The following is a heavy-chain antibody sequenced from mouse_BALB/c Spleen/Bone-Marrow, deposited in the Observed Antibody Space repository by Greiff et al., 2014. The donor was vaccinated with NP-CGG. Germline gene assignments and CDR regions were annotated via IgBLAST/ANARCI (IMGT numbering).Heavy chain of an antibody. Sequence: EVKLQESGAELVKPGASVKLSCTASGFNIKDTYMHWVKQRPEQGLEGIGRIDPANGNTKYDPKFQGKATITADTSSNTAYLQLSSLTSEDTAVYYCARYYYGSSYFDYWGQGTTLTVSS. CDR1: GFNIKDTY. J-gene: IGHJ2*01. CDR2: IDPANGNT. CDR3: ARYYYGSSYFDY. V-gene: IGHV14-3*02. D-gene: IGHD1-1*01.